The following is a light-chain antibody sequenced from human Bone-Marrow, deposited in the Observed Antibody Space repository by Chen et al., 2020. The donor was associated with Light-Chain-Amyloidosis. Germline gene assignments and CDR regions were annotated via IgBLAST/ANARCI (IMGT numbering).Light chain of an antibody. V-gene: IGLV1-36*01. CDR1: SSNIGNNA. CDR2: YDD. J-gene: IGLJ3*02. Sequence: QSVLTQPPSVSEAPRQRVTISCSGSSSNIGNNAVNWYQQLPGKAPKLLIYYDDLLPSGVSDRFSGSKAGTSASMAISGHQAEDDADYYCAAGDDSLNGWVFGGGTKLTVL. CDR3: AAGDDSLNGWV.